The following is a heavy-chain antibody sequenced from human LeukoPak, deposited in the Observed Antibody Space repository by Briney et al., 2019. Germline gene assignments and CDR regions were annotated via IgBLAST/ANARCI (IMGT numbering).Heavy chain of an antibody. D-gene: IGHD3-3*01. CDR2: IKQDGSEK. Sequence: GGSLRLSCAASGFTFSSYWMSWVRQAPRKGLEWVANIKQDGSEKYYVDSVKGRFTISRDNAKNSLYLQMNSLRAEDTAVYYCARVPDFWSGYPTYYYYYYMDVWGKGTTVTVSS. V-gene: IGHV3-7*01. J-gene: IGHJ6*03. CDR3: ARVPDFWSGYPTYYYYYYMDV. CDR1: GFTFSSYW.